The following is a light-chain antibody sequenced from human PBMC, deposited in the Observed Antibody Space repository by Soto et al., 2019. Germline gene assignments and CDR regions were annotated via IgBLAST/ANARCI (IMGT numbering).Light chain of an antibody. J-gene: IGLJ2*01. V-gene: IGLV1-44*01. CDR1: SSNIGGNT. CDR2: GNN. Sequence: QSVLTQPPSASGTPGQRVTISCSGSSSNIGGNTVNWYQHLPGTAPKLLIYGNNHRPSGVPDRFSGSKSGTSASLAISGLQSEDEADYYCAAWGDSLNGPVFGGGTQPTVL. CDR3: AAWGDSLNGPV.